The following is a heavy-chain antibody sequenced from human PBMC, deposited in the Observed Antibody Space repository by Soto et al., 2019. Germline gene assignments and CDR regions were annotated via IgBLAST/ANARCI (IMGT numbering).Heavy chain of an antibody. J-gene: IGHJ6*02. CDR2: IDWDDDK. CDR3: ARMPSGSYYYYYGMDV. D-gene: IGHD1-26*01. V-gene: IGHV2-70*01. Sequence: SGPTLVNPTQTLTLTCTFSGFSLSTSGMCVSWIRQPPGKALEWLALIDWDDDKYYSTSLKTRLTISKDTSKNQVVLTMTNMDPVDTATYYCARMPSGSYYYYYGMDVWGQGTTVTV. CDR1: GFSLSTSGMC.